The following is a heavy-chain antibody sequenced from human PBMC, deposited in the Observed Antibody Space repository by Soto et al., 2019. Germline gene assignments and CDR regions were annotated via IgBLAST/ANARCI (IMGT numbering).Heavy chain of an antibody. CDR1: GFNFKKFA. V-gene: IGHV3-23*01. Sequence: EVQLLESGGGVVQPGGSLRLSCEASGFNFKKFAMGWVRQAPGEGLEWVSGISCCGGSTFYADSVKGRFSLARDDSKNTLSLQLNRLRVEETAHYYCAKADGEQWLIPHLDNWGQGTQVTVS. CDR3: AKADGEQWLIPHLDN. D-gene: IGHD6-19*01. J-gene: IGHJ1*01. CDR2: ISCCGGST.